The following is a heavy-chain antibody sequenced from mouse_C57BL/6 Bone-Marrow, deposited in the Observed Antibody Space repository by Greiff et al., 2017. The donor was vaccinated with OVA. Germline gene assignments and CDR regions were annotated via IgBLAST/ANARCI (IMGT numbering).Heavy chain of an antibody. V-gene: IGHV3-8*01. CDR1: GYSITSDY. D-gene: IGHD1-1*01. CDR3: ARSPLITTVVARGYYFDY. CDR2: ISYSGST. J-gene: IGHJ2*01. Sequence: EVQGVESGPGLAKPSQTLSLTCSVTGYSITSDYWNWIRKFPGNKLEYMGYISYSGSTYYNPSLKSRISITRDTSKNQYYLQLNSVTTEDTATYYCARSPLITTVVARGYYFDYWGQGTTLTVSS.